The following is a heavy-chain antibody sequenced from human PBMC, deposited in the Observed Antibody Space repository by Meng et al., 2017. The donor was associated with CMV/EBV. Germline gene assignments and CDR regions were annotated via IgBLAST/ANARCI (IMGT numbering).Heavy chain of an antibody. D-gene: IGHD6-19*01. V-gene: IGHV3-30*02. Sequence: GGSLRLSCAASGFTFSSYGMHWVRQAPGKGLEWVAFIRYDGSNKYYADSVKGRFTISRDNAKNSLYLQMNSLRAEDTAVYYCARAAGSSSGWYGDDYWGQGTLVTVSS. CDR1: GFTFSSYG. J-gene: IGHJ4*02. CDR2: IRYDGSNK. CDR3: ARAAGSSSGWYGDDY.